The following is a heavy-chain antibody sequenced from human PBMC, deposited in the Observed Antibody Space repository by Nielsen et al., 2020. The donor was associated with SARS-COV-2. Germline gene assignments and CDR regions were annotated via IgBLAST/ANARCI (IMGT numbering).Heavy chain of an antibody. CDR1: GYTFTSYA. V-gene: IGHV1-3*01. CDR3: ARGRNYGDYVN. Sequence: ALVKVSCKASGYTFTSYAMHWVRQAPGQRLEWMGWINAGNGNTKYSQKFQGRVTITRDTSASTAYMELSSLRSEDTAVYYCARGRNYGDYVNWGQGTLVTVSS. D-gene: IGHD4-17*01. CDR2: INAGNGNT. J-gene: IGHJ4*02.